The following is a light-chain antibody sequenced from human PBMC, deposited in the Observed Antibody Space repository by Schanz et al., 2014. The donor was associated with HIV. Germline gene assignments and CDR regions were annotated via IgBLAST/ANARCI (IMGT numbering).Light chain of an antibody. CDR2: ATS. CDR3: QQRSDWPPLT. Sequence: EIVLTQSPGSLSLSPGGRATLSCAASQRLSSSYLAWYQQKRDQPPRLVIYATSSRAAGIPDRFSGTGSGTDFTLTISRLEPEDFAVYYCQQRSDWPPLTFGGGTKVEIK. J-gene: IGKJ4*01. CDR1: QRLSSSY. V-gene: IGKV3D-20*02.